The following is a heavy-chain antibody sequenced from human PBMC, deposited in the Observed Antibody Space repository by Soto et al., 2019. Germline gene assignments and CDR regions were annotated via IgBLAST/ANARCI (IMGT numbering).Heavy chain of an antibody. CDR1: GFTFDDYA. J-gene: IGHJ4*02. D-gene: IGHD3-10*01. CDR3: AKDSSYYGSGSRAFDY. V-gene: IGHV3-9*01. Sequence: LRLSCAASGFTFDDYAMHWVRQAPGKGLEWVSGISWNSGSIGYADSVKGRFTISRDNAKNSLYLQMNSLRAEDTALYYCAKDSSYYGSGSRAFDYWGQGTLVTVSS. CDR2: ISWNSGSI.